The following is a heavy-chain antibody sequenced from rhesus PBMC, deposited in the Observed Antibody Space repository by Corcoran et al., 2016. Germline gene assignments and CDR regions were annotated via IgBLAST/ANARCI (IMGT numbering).Heavy chain of an antibody. Sequence: QVTLKESGPALVKPTQTLTLTCTFSGFPISHSGMGVGWLRQPPGKALEWLALIYWDDDKFYNTSLKSRLTISKDTSKNQVVLRMTNMDPVDTATYYCARRREELQAFDYWGQGVLVTVSS. J-gene: IGHJ4*01. V-gene: IGHV2-174*01. CDR1: GFPISHSGMG. CDR2: IYWDDDK. CDR3: ARRREELQAFDY. D-gene: IGHD1-44*02.